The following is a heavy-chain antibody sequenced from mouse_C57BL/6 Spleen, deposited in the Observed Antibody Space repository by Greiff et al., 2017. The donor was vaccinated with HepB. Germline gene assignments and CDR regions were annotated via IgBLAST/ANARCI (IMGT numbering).Heavy chain of an antibody. J-gene: IGHJ4*01. D-gene: IGHD3-2*01. Sequence: VQLQQSGAELARPGASVKLSCKASGYTFTSYGISWVKQRTGQGLEWIGEIYPRSGNTYYNEKFKGKATLTANKSSSTAYMELHSLTSEDSAVYFCAQTARNYNAMDYWGQGTSVTVSS. CDR2: IYPRSGNT. V-gene: IGHV1-81*01. CDR3: AQTARNYNAMDY. CDR1: GYTFTSYG.